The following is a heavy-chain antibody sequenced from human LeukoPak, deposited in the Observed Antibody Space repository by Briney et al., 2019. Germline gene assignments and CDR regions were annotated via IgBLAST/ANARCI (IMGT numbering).Heavy chain of an antibody. Sequence: GGSLRLSCAASGFTFSSYAMSWVRQALGKGLEWVSAISGSGGSTYYADSVKGRFTISRDNSKNTLYLQMNSLRAEDTAVYYCAKQVYSNYPFYYYYGMDVWGQGTTVTVSS. J-gene: IGHJ6*02. CDR3: AKQVYSNYPFYYYYGMDV. D-gene: IGHD4-11*01. CDR1: GFTFSSYA. CDR2: ISGSGGST. V-gene: IGHV3-23*01.